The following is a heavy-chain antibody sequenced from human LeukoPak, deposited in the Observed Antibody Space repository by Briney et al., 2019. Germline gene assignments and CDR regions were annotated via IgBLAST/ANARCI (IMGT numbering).Heavy chain of an antibody. CDR1: GFTVSSNY. Sequence: GGSLRPSCAASGFTVSSNYMSWVRQAPGKGLEWVSVIYSGGSTYYADSVKGRFTISRDNSKNTLYLQMNSLRAEDTAVYYCARAQQWLYFDYWGQGTLVTVSS. CDR2: IYSGGST. CDR3: ARAQQWLYFDY. J-gene: IGHJ4*02. D-gene: IGHD3-22*01. V-gene: IGHV3-53*01.